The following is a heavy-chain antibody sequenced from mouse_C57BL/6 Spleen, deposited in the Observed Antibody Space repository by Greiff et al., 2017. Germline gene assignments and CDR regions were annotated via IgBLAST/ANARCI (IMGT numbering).Heavy chain of an antibody. CDR1: GYTFPSYW. CDR2: IHPNSGST. J-gene: IGHJ2*01. D-gene: IGHD1-1*01. V-gene: IGHV1-64*01. Sequence: QVQLQQPGAELVKPGASVKLSCKASGYTFPSYWMHWVKQRPGQGLEWIGMIHPNSGSTNYNEKFKSKATLTVDKSSSTAYMQLSSLTSEDSAVYYCAREGITTVVATFDYWGQGTTLTVAS. CDR3: AREGITTVVATFDY.